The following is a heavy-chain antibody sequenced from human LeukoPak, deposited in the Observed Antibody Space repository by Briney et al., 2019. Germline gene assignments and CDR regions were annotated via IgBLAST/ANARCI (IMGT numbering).Heavy chain of an antibody. CDR1: GYTFTSYY. D-gene: IGHD3-22*01. J-gene: IGHJ4*02. Sequence: GASVKVSCKASGYTFTSYYMHWVRQAPGQGLEWMGIINPSGGSTSYAQKFQGRVTMTRDTSTSTVCMELSSLRSEDTAVYYCARDQLQTFWGLQGYYYDSSGYYPLDYWGQGTLVTVSS. CDR3: ARDQLQTFWGLQGYYYDSSGYYPLDY. V-gene: IGHV1-46*01. CDR2: INPSGGST.